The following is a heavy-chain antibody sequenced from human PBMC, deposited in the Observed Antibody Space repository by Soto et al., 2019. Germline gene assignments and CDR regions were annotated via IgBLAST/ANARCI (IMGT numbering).Heavy chain of an antibody. CDR1: GYNFNAFW. D-gene: IGHD1-26*01. J-gene: IGHJ5*02. V-gene: IGHV5-51*01. CDR2: IYPGDSDT. CDR3: ARQGSLLGAHNAPLDP. Sequence: QLVQSGAEVKKPGESLKISCRGSGYNFNAFWISWVRQTPGKDLEWIGIIYPGDSDTRYNPSFQGQVTLSVDKSISTAYLQWSSLQASDTAVYYCARQGSLLGAHNAPLDPWGQGTLVTVSS.